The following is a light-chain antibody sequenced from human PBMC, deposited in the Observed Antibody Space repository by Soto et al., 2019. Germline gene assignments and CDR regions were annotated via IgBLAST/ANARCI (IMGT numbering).Light chain of an antibody. CDR3: QQRSNWPPLT. V-gene: IGKV3-11*01. CDR2: DTS. J-gene: IGKJ4*01. Sequence: EIVLTQSPATLSLSPGERATLSCRASQSVSSFLAWYQQKPGQAPRLLIYDTSNRATGTPARFSGSGSGTDFTLTINSLEPEDFGVYYCQQRSNWPPLTFGGGTKVEIK. CDR1: QSVSSF.